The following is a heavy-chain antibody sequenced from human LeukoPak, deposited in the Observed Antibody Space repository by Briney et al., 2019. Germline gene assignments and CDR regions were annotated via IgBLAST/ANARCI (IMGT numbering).Heavy chain of an antibody. CDR2: ISSDGSNK. Sequence: GRSLRLSCAASGFTFSYGMHWVRQAPGKGLEWVAVISSDGSNKYYADSVKGRFTISRDNSKNTLYLQMNSLRTEDTAVYYCARGASYGYYWGQGTLVTVSS. CDR1: GFTFSYG. CDR3: ARGASYGYY. V-gene: IGHV3-30*03. J-gene: IGHJ4*02. D-gene: IGHD5-18*01.